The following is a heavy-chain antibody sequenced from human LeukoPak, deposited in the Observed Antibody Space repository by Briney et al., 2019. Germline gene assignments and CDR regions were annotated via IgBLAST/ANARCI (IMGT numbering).Heavy chain of an antibody. D-gene: IGHD4-17*01. CDR3: ARSNDYGDYSYYYTLDV. V-gene: IGHV1-2*06. J-gene: IGHJ6*02. Sequence: ASVTVSCKASEYTFTGYYMHWVRQAPGQGLEWMGRINPNSGGTNYAQKFQGRVTMTRDTSINTAYMELSRLRSDDTAVYYCARSNDYGDYSYYYTLDVWGQGTTVTVSS. CDR2: INPNSGGT. CDR1: EYTFTGYY.